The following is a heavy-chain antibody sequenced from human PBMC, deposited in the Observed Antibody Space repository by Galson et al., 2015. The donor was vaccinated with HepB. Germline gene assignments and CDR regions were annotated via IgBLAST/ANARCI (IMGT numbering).Heavy chain of an antibody. Sequence: SLRLSCAASGFTFSGSAMHWVRQASGKGLEWVGRIRSKANSYATAYAASVKGRFTISRDDSKNTAYLQMNSLKTEDTAVYYCTSYCSSTSCPGRQNAFDIWGQGTMVTVSS. J-gene: IGHJ3*02. CDR3: TSYCSSTSCPGRQNAFDI. D-gene: IGHD2-2*01. CDR1: GFTFSGSA. CDR2: IRSKANSYAT. V-gene: IGHV3-73*01.